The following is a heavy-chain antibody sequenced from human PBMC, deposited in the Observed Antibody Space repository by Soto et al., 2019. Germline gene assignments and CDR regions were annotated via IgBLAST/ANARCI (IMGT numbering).Heavy chain of an antibody. CDR2: ISAYNGNT. V-gene: IGHV1-18*01. CDR3: TRVGDVLLWFGEPRGNAFDI. CDR1: GYTFTSYG. Sequence: QVQLVQSGAEVKKPGASVKVSCKASGYTFTSYGISWVRQAPGQGLEWMGWISAYNGNTNYAQKLQGRVTMTTDTSTSTAYMELRSLRSDDTAVYYCTRVGDVLLWFGEPRGNAFDIWGQGTMVTVSS. J-gene: IGHJ3*02. D-gene: IGHD3-10*01.